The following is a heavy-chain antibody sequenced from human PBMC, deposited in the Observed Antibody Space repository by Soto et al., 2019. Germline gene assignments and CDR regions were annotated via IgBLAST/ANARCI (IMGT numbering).Heavy chain of an antibody. D-gene: IGHD2-2*01. V-gene: IGHV3-15*01. Sequence: GGSLRLSCAASGITFSNAWMTWVRQAPGKGLEWVGRIKSITDGGTTDYAAPVKGRFTISRDDSKNTLYLQMNNLKTEDTAVYYCTTDSADIVVVPATFGMDVWGQGTTVTVSS. CDR3: TTDSADIVVVPATFGMDV. CDR1: GITFSNAW. J-gene: IGHJ6*02. CDR2: IKSITDGGTT.